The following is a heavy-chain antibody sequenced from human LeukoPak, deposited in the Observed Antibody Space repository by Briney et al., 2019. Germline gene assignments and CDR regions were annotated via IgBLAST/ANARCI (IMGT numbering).Heavy chain of an antibody. J-gene: IGHJ4*02. D-gene: IGHD5-24*01. CDR1: GYSFTSYW. V-gene: IGHV5-51*01. CDR3: ARHDAEMAYSPFDY. CDR2: IYPGDSDT. Sequence: GESLKISCXGSGYSFTSYWIGWARQMSGKGLEWMRIIYPGDSDTRYSPSFQGQVTISADKSISTAYLQWSSLKASDTAMYYCARHDAEMAYSPFDYWGQGTLVTVSS.